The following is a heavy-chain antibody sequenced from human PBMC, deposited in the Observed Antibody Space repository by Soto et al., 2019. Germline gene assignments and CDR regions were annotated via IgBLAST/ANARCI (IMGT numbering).Heavy chain of an antibody. Sequence: QVQLMQSGAEVKKPGASVKVSCKASGDTFTEYYIHWVRQAPGQGLEWMGTVNPSGGHTTYAQHLRGRGTRTRDPSSSTLSMELTSLTSEDTALYYCARGGHVVVVTAALDSWGQGTLVTVSS. D-gene: IGHD2-21*02. V-gene: IGHV1-46*01. CDR3: ARGGHVVVVTAALDS. CDR2: VNPSGGHT. J-gene: IGHJ4*02. CDR1: GDTFTEYY.